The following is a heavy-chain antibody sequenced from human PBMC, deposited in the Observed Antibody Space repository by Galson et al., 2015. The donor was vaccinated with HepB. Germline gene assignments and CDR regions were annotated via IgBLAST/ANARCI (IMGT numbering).Heavy chain of an antibody. J-gene: IGHJ6*02. V-gene: IGHV3-23*01. CDR2: ITANSDTT. CDR3: ATGQQLGL. Sequence: SLRLSCAASGFTFSIYAMSWVRQAPEKGLEWVSKITANSDTTNYADSVKGRFTIFRDNSKNTVYLQMSSLRAEDTALYYCATGQQLGLWGQGTTVTVSS. D-gene: IGHD6-13*01. CDR1: GFTFSIYA.